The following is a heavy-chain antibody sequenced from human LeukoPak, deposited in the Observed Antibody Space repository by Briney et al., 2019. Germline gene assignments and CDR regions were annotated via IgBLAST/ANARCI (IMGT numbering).Heavy chain of an antibody. CDR1: GFTFSSYS. V-gene: IGHV3-48*02. J-gene: IGHJ4*02. CDR3: ARELAAAGSFDY. Sequence: GGSLRLSCAASGFTFSSYSMNWVRQAPGKGLEWVSYISSSSTIYYADSVKGRFTISRDNAKNSLYLQMNSLRDEDTAVYYCARELAAAGSFDYWGQGTLVTVSS. D-gene: IGHD6-13*01. CDR2: ISSSSTI.